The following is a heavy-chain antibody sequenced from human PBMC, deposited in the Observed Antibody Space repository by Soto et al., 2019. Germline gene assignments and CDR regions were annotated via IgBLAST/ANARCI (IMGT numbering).Heavy chain of an antibody. CDR3: ARGGSSGWSVEEYYGMDV. J-gene: IGHJ6*02. CDR2: IIPIFGTA. CDR1: GGTFSSYA. V-gene: IGHV1-69*12. D-gene: IGHD6-19*01. Sequence: QVQLVQSGAEVKKPGSSVKVSCKASGGTFSSYAISWVRQAPGQGLAWMGGIIPIFGTANYAQKFQGRVTITADESTSTAYMELSSLRSEDTAVYYCARGGSSGWSVEEYYGMDVWGQGTTVTVSS.